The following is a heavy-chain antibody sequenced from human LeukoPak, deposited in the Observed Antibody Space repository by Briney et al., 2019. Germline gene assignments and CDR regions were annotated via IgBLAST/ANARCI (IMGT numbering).Heavy chain of an antibody. D-gene: IGHD1-1*01. CDR2: INPSGSST. CDR3: ARTLITTTGTDY. V-gene: IGHV1-46*01. J-gene: IGHJ4*02. CDR1: GYTFTSYS. Sequence: ASVKVSCKASGYTFTSYSMHWVRQAPGQGLEWMGIINPSGSSTNYAQKFQGRVTMTRDTSTSTVYMDLSSLTSEDTAGYYCARTLITTTGTDYWGQGTLVTVSS.